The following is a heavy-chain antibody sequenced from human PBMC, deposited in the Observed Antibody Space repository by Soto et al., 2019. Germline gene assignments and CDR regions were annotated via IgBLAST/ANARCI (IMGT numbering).Heavy chain of an antibody. CDR1: GFTFSNYA. J-gene: IGHJ4*02. CDR3: AKSRRRGGSCYDY. D-gene: IGHD2-15*01. V-gene: IGHV3-23*01. Sequence: EVQLLESGGGLVQPGGSLRLSCGVSGFTFSNYAMSWVRQAPGKGLEWVSGISDSGGSTYSADSVKGRFTISRDNYKNTLYLQMNSLRPEDTAVYYCAKSRRRGGSCYDYWGQGTLVTVSS. CDR2: ISDSGGST.